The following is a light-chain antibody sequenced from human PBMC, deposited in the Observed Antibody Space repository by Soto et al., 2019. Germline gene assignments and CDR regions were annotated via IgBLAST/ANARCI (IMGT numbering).Light chain of an antibody. CDR1: SSDVGSYSH. V-gene: IGLV2-14*01. CDR3: ISYTGSSTSYV. CDR2: EVT. Sequence: QSALTQTASVSGSPGQSITISCSGTSSDVGSYSHVAWYQQFPGKTPKLIIYEVTYRPSGVSHRFSAAKSGNTASLTISGLQAGDEADYYCISYTGSSTSYVFGTGTKVTVL. J-gene: IGLJ1*01.